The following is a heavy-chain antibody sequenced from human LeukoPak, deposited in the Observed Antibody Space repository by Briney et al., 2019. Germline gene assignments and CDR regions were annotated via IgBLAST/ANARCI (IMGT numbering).Heavy chain of an antibody. CDR3: ARDWDDHNWFDP. Sequence: ETLSLTCAVYGGSFSGYYWSWIRQPPGKGLEWIGEINHSGSTNYNPSLKSRVTISVDTSKNQFSLKLSSVTAADTAVYYCARDWDDHNWFDPWGQGTLVTVSS. CDR1: GGSFSGYY. CDR2: INHSGST. D-gene: IGHD1-26*01. V-gene: IGHV4-34*01. J-gene: IGHJ5*02.